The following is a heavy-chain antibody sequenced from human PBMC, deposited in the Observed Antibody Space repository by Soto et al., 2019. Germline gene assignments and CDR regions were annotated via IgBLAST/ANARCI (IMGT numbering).Heavy chain of an antibody. CDR2: IDSTGTT. CDR1: GFTVGNNY. V-gene: IGHV3-53*01. Sequence: EVQLVESGGGLIQPGGSLKLSCAASGFTVGNNYMSWVRQAPGKGLEWVSLIDSTGTTKYAESVKGRFTVSRNNAKNTLYLQMNSQRAEDTAVYYCAKDGRGSGSHYNSFGYWGQGTLVTVSS. CDR3: AKDGRGSGSHYNSFGY. J-gene: IGHJ4*02. D-gene: IGHD3-10*01.